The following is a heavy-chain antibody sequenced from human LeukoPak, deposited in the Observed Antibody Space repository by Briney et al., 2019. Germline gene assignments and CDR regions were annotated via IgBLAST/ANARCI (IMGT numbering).Heavy chain of an antibody. V-gene: IGHV3-66*01. CDR2: IYSDETT. Sequence: PGGSLRLSCAASGLTVSGNYMSWVRQAPGKGLEWVSIIYSDETTAYPDSVKGRFTISRDNSKNMLYLQMNSLRAEDTAVYYCARSDSSGWYPEYDPWGQGTLVTVSS. CDR3: ARSDSSGWYPEYDP. CDR1: GLTVSGNY. D-gene: IGHD6-19*01. J-gene: IGHJ5*02.